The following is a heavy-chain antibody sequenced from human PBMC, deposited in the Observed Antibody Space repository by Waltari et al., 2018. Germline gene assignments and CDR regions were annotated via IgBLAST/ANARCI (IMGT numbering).Heavy chain of an antibody. Sequence: EVQLVESGGGLVQPGGSLRLSCAASGFTFSSYWMSWVRQAPGEGLDWVANIKQEGSEKDYVDSVKGRFTISRDNAKNSLYLQMNSLRAEDTAVYYCARDRSPAAFFDYWGQGTLVTVSS. CDR1: GFTFSSYW. D-gene: IGHD6-13*01. J-gene: IGHJ4*02. V-gene: IGHV3-7*01. CDR3: ARDRSPAAFFDY. CDR2: IKQEGSEK.